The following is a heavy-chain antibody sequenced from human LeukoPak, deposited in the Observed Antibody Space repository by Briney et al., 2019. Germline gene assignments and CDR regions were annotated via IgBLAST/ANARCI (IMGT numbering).Heavy chain of an antibody. D-gene: IGHD3-22*01. J-gene: IGHJ4*02. CDR3: AREYYFDNSGYYGVGDY. V-gene: IGHV1-2*02. CDR2: FNPNSGGT. Sequence: ASVNVSCKASGYTFTAYYIHWVRPAPGQGLEWMGWFNPNSGGTNYAQEFQGRVTMTRDTSISTAYMELSRLRSDDTAVYYCAREYYFDNSGYYGVGDYWGQGTLVTVSS. CDR1: GYTFTAYY.